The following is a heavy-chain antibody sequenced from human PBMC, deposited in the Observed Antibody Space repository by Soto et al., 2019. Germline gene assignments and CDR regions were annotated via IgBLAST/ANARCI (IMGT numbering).Heavy chain of an antibody. CDR3: TRDGSRDSSARGWFDP. CDR1: GFTFRSFT. CDR2: ISSNSAYI. D-gene: IGHD6-13*01. J-gene: IGHJ5*02. V-gene: IGHV3-21*01. Sequence: GGSLRLSCAASGFTFRSFTMNWVRQAPGKGLEWVSTISSNSAYIYYTDALRGRFTISRDNAKNSLHLQMNSLRAEDTAVYYCTRDGSRDSSARGWFDPWGSGTLVTFYS.